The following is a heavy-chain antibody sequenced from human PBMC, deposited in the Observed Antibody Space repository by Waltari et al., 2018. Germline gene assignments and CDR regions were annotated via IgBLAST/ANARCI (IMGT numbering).Heavy chain of an antibody. CDR1: GGSFSGYY. V-gene: IGHV4-34*01. CDR3: ARGPVNWFFWSGSFDY. CDR2: IHHRGRT. D-gene: IGHD3-3*01. J-gene: IGHJ4*02. Sequence: QVQLQQWGAGLLKPSETLSLTCAVYGGSFSGYYWSWIRQPPGQGLEWFGEIHHRGRTNYNPSLKSRVTISVDTCKNQFSLKLSSVTAADTAVYYCARGPVNWFFWSGSFDYWGQGTLVTVSS.